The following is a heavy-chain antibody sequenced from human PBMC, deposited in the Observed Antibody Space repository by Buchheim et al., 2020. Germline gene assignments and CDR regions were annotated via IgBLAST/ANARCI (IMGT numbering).Heavy chain of an antibody. CDR3: ARDPRHCDGIGCFDYYHLDV. CDR1: EFIFSLYG. D-gene: IGHD2-15*01. J-gene: IGHJ6*03. V-gene: IGHV3-21*01. CDR2: ISRNSDKI. Sequence: EVQLVESGGGLVKPGGSLRLSCAASEFIFSLYGMNWVRQAPGKGLEWVASISRNSDKIHYADSVKGRFTISRDNARNTLYLQMDSLRADDTAVYSCARDPRHCDGIGCFDYYHLDVWGKGTT.